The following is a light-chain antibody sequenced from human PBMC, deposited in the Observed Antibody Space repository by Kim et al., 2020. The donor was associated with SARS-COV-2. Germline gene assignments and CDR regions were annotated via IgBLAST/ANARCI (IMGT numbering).Light chain of an antibody. V-gene: IGKV3-20*01. J-gene: IGKJ4*01. Sequence: SPGERATLACRASQSINNNYLAWYQQKPGQVPRLLIYGASSRATGVPDRCSGSGSGTDFTLTISRLEPEDFAVYYCQDYGSSLFTFGGGTKVDIK. CDR1: QSINNNY. CDR2: GAS. CDR3: QDYGSSLFT.